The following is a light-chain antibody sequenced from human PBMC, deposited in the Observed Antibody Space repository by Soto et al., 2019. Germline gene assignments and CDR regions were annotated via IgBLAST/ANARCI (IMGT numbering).Light chain of an antibody. V-gene: IGKV2-30*01. CDR3: VEGTHWPWM. Sequence: DVVMTQSPLSLPVTLGQPASISCRSRQSLVYSDGNTYLNWFQQRPGQSPRRLIYKVSNRDSGVPGRFSGSASGTEFTLRVSRVEAEDVGVYCCVEGTHWPWMFRQGTGVEIK. CDR2: KVS. CDR1: QSLVYSDGNTY. J-gene: IGKJ1*01.